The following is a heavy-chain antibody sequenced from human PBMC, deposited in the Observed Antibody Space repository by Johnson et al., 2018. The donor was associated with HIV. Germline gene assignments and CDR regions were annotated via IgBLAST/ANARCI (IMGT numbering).Heavy chain of an antibody. D-gene: IGHD3-3*01. J-gene: IGHJ3*02. CDR1: GFTFSSYA. CDR2: ISYDGSNK. Sequence: QVQLVESGGGVVQPGRSLRLSCAASGFTFSSYAMHWVRQAPGKGLEWVAVISYDGSNKYYADSVKGRFTISRDNSKNTLYLQMNSLRAEDTAVYYCARDGGINYFGVVTREAFDIWGQGTMVTVSS. V-gene: IGHV3-30-3*01. CDR3: ARDGGINYFGVVTREAFDI.